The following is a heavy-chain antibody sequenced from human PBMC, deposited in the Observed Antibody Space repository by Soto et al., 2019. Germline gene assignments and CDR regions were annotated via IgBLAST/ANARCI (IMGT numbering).Heavy chain of an antibody. CDR1: GFTFSSYG. Sequence: PGGSLRLSCAASGFTFSSYGMHWVRQAPGKGLEWVAVISYDGSNKYYADSVKGRFTISRDNSKNTLYLQMNSLRAEDTAVYYCAKDGQYSSSSILGCGQGTLLTVSS. J-gene: IGHJ4*02. CDR3: AKDGQYSSSSILG. CDR2: ISYDGSNK. V-gene: IGHV3-30*18. D-gene: IGHD6-6*01.